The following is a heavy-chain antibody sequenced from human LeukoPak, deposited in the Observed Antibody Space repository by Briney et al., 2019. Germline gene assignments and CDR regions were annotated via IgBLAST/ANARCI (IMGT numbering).Heavy chain of an antibody. Sequence: PSETLSLTCAVYGGSFSGYYWSWIRQPPGKGLEWIGYIYHSGSTYYNPSLKSRVTISVDRSKNQFSLKLSSVTAADTAVYYCARSSSRSDWWGQGTLVTVSS. CDR3: ARSSSRSDW. CDR2: IYHSGST. CDR1: GGSFSGYY. J-gene: IGHJ4*02. V-gene: IGHV4-34*01. D-gene: IGHD2-15*01.